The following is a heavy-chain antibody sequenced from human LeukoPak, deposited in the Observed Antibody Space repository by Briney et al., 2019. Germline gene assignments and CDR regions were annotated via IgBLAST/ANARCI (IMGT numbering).Heavy chain of an antibody. V-gene: IGHV5-51*01. CDR1: GSSFSNDS. Sequence: RRGESPHISCMGSGSSFSNDSSCGGRQMPGKGGEGMGILYRGAHQTEYTQCFQARITLFADTSNSSAYLQASSLKASDTAMYYCARLSAGTYFRLHSWGQGTLVTVSS. J-gene: IGHJ4*02. D-gene: IGHD2/OR15-2a*01. CDR3: ARLSAGTYFRLHS. CDR2: LYRGAHQT.